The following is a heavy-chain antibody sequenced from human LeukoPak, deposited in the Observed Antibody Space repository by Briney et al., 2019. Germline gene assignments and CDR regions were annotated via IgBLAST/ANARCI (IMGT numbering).Heavy chain of an antibody. D-gene: IGHD5-18*01. J-gene: IGHJ5*02. Sequence: PGGSLRLSCALSGLTVNSNYISCVRQAPGKGLEWVSVIYSGGSTYYADSVKGRFTISRDNSKNTLYLQMNSLRAEDTAVYYCARESVYSYAYWFDPWGQGTLVTVSS. V-gene: IGHV3-53*01. CDR2: IYSGGST. CDR3: ARESVYSYAYWFDP. CDR1: GLTVNSNY.